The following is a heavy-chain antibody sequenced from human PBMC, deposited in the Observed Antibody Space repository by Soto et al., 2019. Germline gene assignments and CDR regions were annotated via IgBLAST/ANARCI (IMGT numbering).Heavy chain of an antibody. CDR3: ARGWNGYNWGLDSYYGMDV. CDR2: IWYDGSNK. D-gene: IGHD5-12*01. CDR1: GFTFSSYG. J-gene: IGHJ6*02. Sequence: QVQLVESGGGVVQPGRSLRLSCAASGFTFSSYGMHWVRQAPGKGLEWVAVIWYDGSNKYYADSVKGRFTISRDNSKNTLYLQMTSLRAEDTAVYYCARGWNGYNWGLDSYYGMDVWGQGTTVTVSS. V-gene: IGHV3-33*01.